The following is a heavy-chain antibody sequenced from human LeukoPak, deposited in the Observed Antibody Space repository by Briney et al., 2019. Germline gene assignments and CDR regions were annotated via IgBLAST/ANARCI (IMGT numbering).Heavy chain of an antibody. CDR3: ARVGLGYCSSTSCQGAFDI. V-gene: IGHV4-59*01. CDR2: IYYSGST. D-gene: IGHD2-2*01. Sequence: SETLSLTCTVSGGSISSYYWSWIRQPPGKGLEWIGYIYYSGSTNYNPSLKSRVTISVDTSKNQFSLKLSSVTAADTAVYYCARVGLGYCSSTSCQGAFDIWGQGTMVTVSS. J-gene: IGHJ3*02. CDR1: GGSISSYY.